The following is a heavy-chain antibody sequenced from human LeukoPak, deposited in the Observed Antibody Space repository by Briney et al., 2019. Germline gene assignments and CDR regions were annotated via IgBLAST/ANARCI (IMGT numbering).Heavy chain of an antibody. CDR1: GYTFTIYG. CDR2: ISAYNVNT. J-gene: IGHJ4*02. V-gene: IGHV1-18*01. Sequence: ASVTVSCMASGYTFTIYGISWVRQAPGQGREWMGWISAYNVNTNYAQKLQGRVTMTTDTSTSTAYMKLRSLRSDDTAVYYCASTDHYYDSRGYYVTPSDYWGQGTLVTVSS. CDR3: ASTDHYYDSRGYYVTPSDY. D-gene: IGHD3-22*01.